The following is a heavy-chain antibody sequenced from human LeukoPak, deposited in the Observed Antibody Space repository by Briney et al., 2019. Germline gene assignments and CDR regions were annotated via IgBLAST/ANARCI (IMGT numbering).Heavy chain of an antibody. CDR1: GGSISSYY. CDR3: ARHPREYYYYYMDV. Sequence: PSETLSLTCTVSGGSISSYYWSWIRQPPGKGLEWIGYIYYSGSTNYNPSLKSRVTISVDTSKNQFSLKLSSVTAADTAVYYCARHPREYYYYYMDVWGKGTTVTISS. CDR2: IYYSGST. V-gene: IGHV4-59*01. J-gene: IGHJ6*03.